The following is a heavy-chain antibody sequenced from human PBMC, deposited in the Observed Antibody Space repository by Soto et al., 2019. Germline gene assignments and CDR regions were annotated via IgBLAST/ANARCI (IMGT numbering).Heavy chain of an antibody. Sequence: PSETLSLTCAVSGDSISGSQWWSWVRLPPGKGLEWVANIKQDGSENNYVDSVKGRFTISRDNAENTLYLQMNSLRAEDTAVYYCARGSEYSYGYHYYGMDVWGQGTTVTVSS. V-gene: IGHV3-7*01. J-gene: IGHJ6*02. D-gene: IGHD5-18*01. CDR3: ARGSEYSYGYHYYGMDV. CDR2: IKQDGSEN. CDR1: GDSISGSQW.